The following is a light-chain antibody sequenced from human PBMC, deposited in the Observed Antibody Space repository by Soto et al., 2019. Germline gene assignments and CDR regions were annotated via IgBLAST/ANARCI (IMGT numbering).Light chain of an antibody. J-gene: IGLJ3*02. V-gene: IGLV2-14*01. CDR1: STDVGGYNC. CDR2: EVT. CDR3: TSYTSSSTWV. Sequence: QSALTQPASVSGSPGQSITISCTGTSTDVGGYNCVSWYQHHPGKAPKLMIYEVTNRPSGASDRFSGSKSGNTASLTISGLQAEDEADYYCTSYTSSSTWVFGGGTKLTVL.